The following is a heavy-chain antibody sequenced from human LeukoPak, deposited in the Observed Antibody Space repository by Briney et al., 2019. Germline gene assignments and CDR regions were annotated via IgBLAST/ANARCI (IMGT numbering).Heavy chain of an antibody. Sequence: GRSLRLSCAASGFTFDDYAMHWVRQAPGKGLEWVSGISWNSGSIGYADSVKGRFTISRDNAKNSLYLQMNSLRAEDTALYYCAKDKDYYDSSGYYDYWGQGTLVTFSS. J-gene: IGHJ4*02. CDR2: ISWNSGSI. V-gene: IGHV3-9*01. D-gene: IGHD3-22*01. CDR1: GFTFDDYA. CDR3: AKDKDYYDSSGYYDY.